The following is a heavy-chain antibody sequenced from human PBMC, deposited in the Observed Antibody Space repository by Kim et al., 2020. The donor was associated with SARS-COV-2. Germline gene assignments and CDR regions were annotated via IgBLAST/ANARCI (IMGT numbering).Heavy chain of an antibody. D-gene: IGHD3-3*01. Sequence: PSETLSLTCTVSGGSVSSGSSFCSWIRQPPGKGLEWIGYIYYSGNTNYNPSLKSRVTMSVDTSKNQFSLKLRSVTAADTAVYYCARAPNDFWSGYPYYFDYWGQGTLVTVSS. CDR1: GGSVSSGSSF. J-gene: IGHJ4*02. CDR3: ARAPNDFWSGYPYYFDY. V-gene: IGHV4-61*01. CDR2: IYYSGNT.